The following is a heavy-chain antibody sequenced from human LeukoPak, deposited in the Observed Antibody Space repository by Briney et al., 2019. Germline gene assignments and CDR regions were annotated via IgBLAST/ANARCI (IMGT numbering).Heavy chain of an antibody. D-gene: IGHD4-17*01. J-gene: IGHJ4*02. Sequence: AXVKVSCEASGYTFTGYYMHWVRQAPGEGREGMGRINANSGGRNYAQKFQGRVTMTRDTSNSTAYMELSRVRSDDTAVYYCARDTVTTNPSPSFDYWGQGTLVTVSS. V-gene: IGHV1-2*06. CDR2: INANSGGR. CDR3: ARDTVTTNPSPSFDY. CDR1: GYTFTGYY.